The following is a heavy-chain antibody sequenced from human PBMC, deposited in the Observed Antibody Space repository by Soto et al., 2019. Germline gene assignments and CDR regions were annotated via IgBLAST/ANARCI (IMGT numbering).Heavy chain of an antibody. CDR2: IWYDGSNK. D-gene: IGHD3-22*01. Sequence: GGSLRLSCAASGFTFSSYGMHWVRQAPGKGLEWVAVIWYDGSNKYYADSVKGRFTISRDNSKNTLYLQMNSLRAEDTAVYYCARDNGLYDSYYYGMDVWGQGTTVTVSS. CDR1: GFTFSSYG. CDR3: ARDNGLYDSYYYGMDV. V-gene: IGHV3-33*01. J-gene: IGHJ6*02.